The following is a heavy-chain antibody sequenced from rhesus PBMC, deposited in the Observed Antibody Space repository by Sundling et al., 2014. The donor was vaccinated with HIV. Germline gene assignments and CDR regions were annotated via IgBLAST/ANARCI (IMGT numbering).Heavy chain of an antibody. D-gene: IGHD5-24*01. Sequence: EVQLVESGGGLVQPGGSLRLSCAASGFTFSSYGMYWVRQAPGQGLEWISAISSGGGYIYYADSVKGRFTISRDNSKNTLSLEMNSLRAEDTAVYYCAQADIDTAGPDYWGQGSPGHRLL. CDR3: AQADIDTAGPDY. J-gene: IGHJ4*01. V-gene: IGHV3S42*01. CDR1: GFTFSSYG. CDR2: ISSGGGYI.